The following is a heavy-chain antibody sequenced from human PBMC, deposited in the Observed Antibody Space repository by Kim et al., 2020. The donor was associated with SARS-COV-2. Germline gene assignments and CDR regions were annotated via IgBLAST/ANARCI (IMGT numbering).Heavy chain of an antibody. V-gene: IGHV3-72*01. D-gene: IGHD3-3*02. J-gene: IGHJ4*02. Sequence: GGSLRLSCAASGFTLSDYYMDWVRQAPGKGLEWVGRIRNKANSYTTEYAASVKGRFTISRDDSKSSLYLQMDSLKTEDTAVYYCTRVKSSIWSRDFCDSCGQGTLVTVSS. CDR1: GFTLSDYY. CDR2: IRNKANSYTT. CDR3: TRVKSSIWSRDFCDS.